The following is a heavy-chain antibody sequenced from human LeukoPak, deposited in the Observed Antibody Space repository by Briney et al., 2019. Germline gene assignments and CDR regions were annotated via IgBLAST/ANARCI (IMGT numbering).Heavy chain of an antibody. Sequence: GESLKISCKGSGYSFTSYWIGWVRQMPGKGLEWMGLIYPGDSDTRYSPSFQGQVTISADKSISTAYLQWSSLKASDTAMYYCARPYCSSTSCHTNWFDPWGQGTLVTVSS. CDR1: GYSFTSYW. J-gene: IGHJ5*02. D-gene: IGHD2-2*01. V-gene: IGHV5-51*03. CDR2: IYPGDSDT. CDR3: ARPYCSSTSCHTNWFDP.